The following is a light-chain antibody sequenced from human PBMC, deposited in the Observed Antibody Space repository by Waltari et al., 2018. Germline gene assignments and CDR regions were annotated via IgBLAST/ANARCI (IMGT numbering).Light chain of an antibody. CDR2: QNN. CDR3: QTWDLIAVT. CDR1: NLGHTY. V-gene: IGLV3-1*01. J-gene: IGLJ2*01. Sequence: SYEVTQPPSLSVSPGQTASLTCSGENLGHTYTSWYQQRPGQSPLLVMHQNNVRPSGIPERFSGSSSGNTATLTISGTLSMDEAVYYCQTWDLIAVTFGGGTQLTVL.